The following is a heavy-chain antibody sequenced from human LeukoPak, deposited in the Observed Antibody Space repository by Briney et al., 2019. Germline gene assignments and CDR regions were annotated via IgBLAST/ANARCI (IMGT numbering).Heavy chain of an antibody. V-gene: IGHV4-59*08. CDR3: ARVFRSATFDY. CDR2: IYHTGST. Sequence: ASETLSLTCTVSGGSISSYYWSWIRQPPGKGLEWIGNIYHTGSTYYNPSLKNRASISVDTSKNQFSLRVSSVTAADTAVYYCARVFRSATFDYWGQGSLVTVSS. D-gene: IGHD6-19*01. CDR1: GGSISSYY. J-gene: IGHJ4*02.